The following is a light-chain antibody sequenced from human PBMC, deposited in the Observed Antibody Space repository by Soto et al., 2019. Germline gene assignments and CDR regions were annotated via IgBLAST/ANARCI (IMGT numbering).Light chain of an antibody. Sequence: EIVLTQSPGTLSLSPGERATLSCRASQSVSSSYLAWYQQKPGQAPRLLIYGASSRATGIPDRFSGSGSGTDFTLTISRLEPEDFEVYYCQQYGSSPITSGQGTRLEIK. CDR3: QQYGSSPIT. CDR1: QSVSSSY. CDR2: GAS. J-gene: IGKJ5*01. V-gene: IGKV3-20*01.